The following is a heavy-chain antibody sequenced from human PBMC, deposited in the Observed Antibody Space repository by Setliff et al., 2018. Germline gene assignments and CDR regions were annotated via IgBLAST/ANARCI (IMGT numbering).Heavy chain of an antibody. CDR2: ISYDGSNK. J-gene: IGHJ4*02. CDR3: ATGKYYYDSSGKGETDEFDY. Sequence: PGGSLRLSCAASGFTFSSYWMSWVRQAPGKGLEWVAVISYDGSNKYYADSVKGRFTISRDNSKNTLYLQMNSLRAEDTAVYYCATGKYYYDSSGKGETDEFDYWGQGTLVTVSS. CDR1: GFTFSSYW. V-gene: IGHV3-30*03. D-gene: IGHD3-22*01.